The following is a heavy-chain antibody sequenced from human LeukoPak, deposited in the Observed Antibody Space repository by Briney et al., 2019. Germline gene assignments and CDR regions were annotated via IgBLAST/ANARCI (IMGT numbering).Heavy chain of an antibody. CDR2: IGAYNGNT. Sequence: GASVKVSCKASGYTFTSYGISWVRQAPGQGLEWMGWIGAYNGNTNYAQKLQGRVTMTTDTSTSTAYMELRSLRSDDTAVYYCARDYDVVVVAAEGTDGMDVWGQGTTVTVSS. CDR1: GYTFTSYG. D-gene: IGHD2-15*01. CDR3: ARDYDVVVVAAEGTDGMDV. V-gene: IGHV1-18*01. J-gene: IGHJ6*02.